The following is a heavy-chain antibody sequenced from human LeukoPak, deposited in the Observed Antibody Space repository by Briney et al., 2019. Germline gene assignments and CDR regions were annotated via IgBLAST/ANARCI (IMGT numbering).Heavy chain of an antibody. Sequence: ASVKVSCKASGYTFTGYYMHWVRQAPGQGLEWMGWINPNSGGTNYAQKFQGRVTMTRDTSISTAYMELSRLRSDDTAVYYCARALTAHNWFDPWGQGTLVTVSS. V-gene: IGHV1-2*02. D-gene: IGHD2-21*02. J-gene: IGHJ5*02. CDR1: GYTFTGYY. CDR3: ARALTAHNWFDP. CDR2: INPNSGGT.